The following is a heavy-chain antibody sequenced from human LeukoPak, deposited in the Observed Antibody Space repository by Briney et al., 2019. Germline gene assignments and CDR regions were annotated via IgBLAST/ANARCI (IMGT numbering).Heavy chain of an antibody. CDR1: GFTVSSNY. J-gene: IGHJ4*02. CDR2: IYSGGST. Sequence: PGGSLRLSCAASGFTVSSNYMSWVRQAPGKGLEWVSVIYSGGSTYYADSVKGRFTISRDNAKNSLYLQMNSLRAEDTAVYYCARGFKIAARPGWGQGTLVTVSS. V-gene: IGHV3-66*01. D-gene: IGHD6-6*01. CDR3: ARGFKIAARPG.